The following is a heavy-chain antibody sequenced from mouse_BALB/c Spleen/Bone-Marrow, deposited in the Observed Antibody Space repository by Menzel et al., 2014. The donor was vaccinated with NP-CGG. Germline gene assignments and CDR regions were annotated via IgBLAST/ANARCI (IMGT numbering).Heavy chain of an antibody. CDR3: TYFYYDYGGLGWFAY. J-gene: IGHJ3*01. D-gene: IGHD2-4*01. V-gene: IGHV1-5*01. CDR2: IYPGNSDT. Sequence: EAQLQQCGTVLARPGVSVKMSCKASGYTFINYWMHWVKQRLGQGLEWIGAIYPGNSDTSYNQKFKAKAKLTAVTSTSTANMELSSQTNENSAVYYCTYFYYDYGGLGWFAYWGQGTLVTVSA. CDR1: GYTFINYW.